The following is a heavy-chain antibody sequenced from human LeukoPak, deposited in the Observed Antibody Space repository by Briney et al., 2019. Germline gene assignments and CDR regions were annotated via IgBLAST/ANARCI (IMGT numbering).Heavy chain of an antibody. CDR2: VSYSGST. D-gene: IGHD5-18*01. V-gene: IGHV4-59*01. CDR1: GGSISSYY. J-gene: IGHJ4*02. Sequence: SETLSLTCTVSGGSISSYYWSWIRQPPGKGLEWIGYVSYSGSTDYNPSLKSRVIISIDTSKNQFSLRLSSVTAADTAVYYCARENDRYGRIDYWGQGTQVTVSS. CDR3: ARENDRYGRIDY.